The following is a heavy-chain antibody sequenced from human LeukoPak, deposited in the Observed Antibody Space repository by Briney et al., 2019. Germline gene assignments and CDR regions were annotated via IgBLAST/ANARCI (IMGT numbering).Heavy chain of an antibody. V-gene: IGHV4-61*02. D-gene: IGHD2-15*01. CDR2: IYTSGST. J-gene: IGHJ3*02. CDR3: AREGPGSGGSWFAAAFDI. Sequence: PSETLSLTCTVSGGSISSGSYYWSWIRQPAGKGLEWIGRIYTSGSTNYNPSLKSRVTISVDTSKNQFSLKLSSVTAADTAVYYCAREGPGSGGSWFAAAFDIWGQGTMVTVSS. CDR1: GGSISSGSYY.